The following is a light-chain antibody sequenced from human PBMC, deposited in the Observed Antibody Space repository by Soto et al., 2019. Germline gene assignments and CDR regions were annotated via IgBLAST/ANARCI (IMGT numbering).Light chain of an antibody. Sequence: QSALTQPRSVSGSPGQSVTISCTGTSSDVGGNNYVSWYQKHPDKAPKVMIYDVSNRPSGVPDRFSGSKSGNTASLTISGLQAEDEADYYCCSYEGTFVVFGGGTKLTVL. CDR3: CSYEGTFVV. CDR1: SSDVGGNNY. V-gene: IGLV2-11*01. J-gene: IGLJ2*01. CDR2: DVS.